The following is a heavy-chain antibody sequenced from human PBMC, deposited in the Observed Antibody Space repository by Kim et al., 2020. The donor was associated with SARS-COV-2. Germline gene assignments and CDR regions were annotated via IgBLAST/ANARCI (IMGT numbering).Heavy chain of an antibody. Sequence: GGSLRLSCVASGFSVTTSYISWVRQAPGKGLEWVSITYGSGTTYYVDSVKGRLTISRDDSENTLYFQMNSLRVEDTAVYYCVKIGVAVPGDDCWGQGAPVIVSS. D-gene: IGHD2-15*01. CDR1: GFSVTTSY. CDR2: TYGSGTT. J-gene: IGHJ4*02. CDR3: VKIGVAVPGDDC. V-gene: IGHV3-53*01.